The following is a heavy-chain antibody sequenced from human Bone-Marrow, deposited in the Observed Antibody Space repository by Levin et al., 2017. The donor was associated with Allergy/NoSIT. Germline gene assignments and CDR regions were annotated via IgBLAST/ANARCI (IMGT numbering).Heavy chain of an antibody. CDR3: AETVVPATKGPRPARYYYYYYMDV. V-gene: IGHV4-34*01. D-gene: IGHD2-2*01. CDR2: INHSGST. Sequence: SETLSLTCAVYGGSFSGYYWSWIRQPPGKGLEWIGEINHSGSTNYNPSLKSRVTISVDTSKNQFSLKLSSVTAADTAVYYCAETVVPATKGPRPARYYYYYYMDVWGKGTTVTVSS. J-gene: IGHJ6*03. CDR1: GGSFSGYY.